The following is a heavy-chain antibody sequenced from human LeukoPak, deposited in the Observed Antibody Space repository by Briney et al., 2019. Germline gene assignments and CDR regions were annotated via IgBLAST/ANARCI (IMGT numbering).Heavy chain of an antibody. D-gene: IGHD3-10*01. CDR1: GFDFRTSA. J-gene: IGHJ4*02. CDR2: ISYDGIRK. V-gene: IGHV3-30-3*02. CDR3: AKIGTLTPAL. Sequence: TGGSLRLSRVASGFDFRTSAMHWVRDAPGKGRNWLTVISYDGIRKFYADSVQGRFTASKDNSMYALYLHMNRVRIGDTAVYYCAKIGTLTPALGGVGTLV.